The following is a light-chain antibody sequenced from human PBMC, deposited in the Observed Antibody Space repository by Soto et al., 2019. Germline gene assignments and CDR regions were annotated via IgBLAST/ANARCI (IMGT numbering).Light chain of an antibody. CDR3: QQRSNWPPYT. V-gene: IGKV3-11*01. J-gene: IGKJ2*01. Sequence: EIVLTQSPATLSLSPGERATLSCRASQSVSSYLAWYQQKPGQAPRLLIYDASNRATGIPARFSGSGSGTDFPLGISSLEPEDFAVYYCQQRSNWPPYTFGQGTKLEI. CDR2: DAS. CDR1: QSVSSY.